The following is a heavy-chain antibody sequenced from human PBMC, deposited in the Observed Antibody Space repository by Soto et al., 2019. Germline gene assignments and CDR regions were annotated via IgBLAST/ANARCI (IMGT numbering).Heavy chain of an antibody. CDR1: GGTFSSYA. V-gene: IGHV1-69*12. CDR2: IIPIFGTA. CDR3: ACRGYSYGYDYYYGMDV. Sequence: QVQLVQSGAEVKKPGSSVKVSCKASGGTFSSYAISWVRQAPGQGLEWMGGIIPIFGTANYAQKFQGRVTITADEATSTAYIELSRLRSEDTAVNYCACRGYSYGYDYYYGMDVCGQGTTVTVSS. J-gene: IGHJ6*02. D-gene: IGHD5-18*01.